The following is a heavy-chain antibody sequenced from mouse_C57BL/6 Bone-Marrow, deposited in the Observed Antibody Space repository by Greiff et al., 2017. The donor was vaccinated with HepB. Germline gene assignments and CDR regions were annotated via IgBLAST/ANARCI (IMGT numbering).Heavy chain of an antibody. CDR3: AGLLWYHYWYFDV. V-gene: IGHV1-9*01. J-gene: IGHJ1*03. Sequence: VMLVESGAELMKPGASVKLSCKATGYTFTGLEWIGEILPGSGSTNYNEKFKGKATFTADTSSNTAYMQLSSLTTEDSAIYYCAGLLWYHYWYFDVWGTGTTVTVSS. CDR1: GYTFTG. CDR2: ILPGSGST. D-gene: IGHD2-1*01.